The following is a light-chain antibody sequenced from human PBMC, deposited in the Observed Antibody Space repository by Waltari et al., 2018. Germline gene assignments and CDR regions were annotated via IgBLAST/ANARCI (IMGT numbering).Light chain of an antibody. J-gene: IGLJ3*02. V-gene: IGLV2-11*01. CDR1: SSDVGGYIY. Sequence: QSALTQPRSVSGSPGQSVTIPCTGTSSDVGGYIYVSWYQHHPGKAPKLIIYDVTKRPSGVPDRFSASKSDNTASLTISGLQAEDEADYYCCSYAGSITFWVFGGGTKLTVL. CDR3: CSYAGSITFWV. CDR2: DVT.